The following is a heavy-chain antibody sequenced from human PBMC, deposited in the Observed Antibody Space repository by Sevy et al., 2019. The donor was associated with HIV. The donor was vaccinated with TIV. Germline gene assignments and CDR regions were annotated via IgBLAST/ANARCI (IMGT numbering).Heavy chain of an antibody. CDR2: FDPEDDET. D-gene: IGHD4-17*01. J-gene: IGHJ4*02. V-gene: IGHV1-24*01. CDR1: GYTLTDLA. Sequence: ASVKVSCKVSGYTLTDLAMHWVRQAPGKGLEWMGGFDPEDDETIYAQRFQGRVTMTEDTSTDTAYMELTSLRSKDTAVYYCATDLWFYYGDFRGFWGQGTLVTVSS. CDR3: ATDLWFYYGDFRGF.